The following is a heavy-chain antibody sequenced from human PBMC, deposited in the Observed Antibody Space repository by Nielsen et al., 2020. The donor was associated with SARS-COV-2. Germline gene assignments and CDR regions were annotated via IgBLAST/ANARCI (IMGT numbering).Heavy chain of an antibody. Sequence: GESLKISCAASGFTFSSYGMHWVRQAPGKGLEWVAVISYDGSNKYYADSVKGRFTISRDNSKNTLYLQMNSLRAEDTAVYYCAREGTATDVWGKGTTVTVSS. CDR2: ISYDGSNK. D-gene: IGHD5-18*01. CDR1: GFTFSSYG. CDR3: AREGTATDV. V-gene: IGHV3-30*03. J-gene: IGHJ6*04.